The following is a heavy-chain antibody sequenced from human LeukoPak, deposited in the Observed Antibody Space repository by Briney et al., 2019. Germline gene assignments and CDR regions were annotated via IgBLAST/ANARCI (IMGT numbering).Heavy chain of an antibody. J-gene: IGHJ5*02. Sequence: PSETLSLTCTVSGGSISISSYYWGWIRQPPGKGLEWIGSIYYSGSTYYNPSLKSRVTISVDTSKNQFSLKLSAVTASDTAVYYCARILEQSESSWFDPWGQGTLVTVSS. V-gene: IGHV4-39*01. D-gene: IGHD1-26*01. CDR1: GGSISISSYY. CDR3: ARILEQSESSWFDP. CDR2: IYYSGST.